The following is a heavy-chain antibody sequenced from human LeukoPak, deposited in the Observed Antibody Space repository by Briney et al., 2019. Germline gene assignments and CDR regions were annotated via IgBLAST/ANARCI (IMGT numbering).Heavy chain of an antibody. CDR2: IYYSGST. D-gene: IGHD3-22*01. V-gene: IGHV4-59*01. Sequence: SETLFLTCTVSGGSISSYYWSWIRQPPGKGLEWIGYIYYSGSTKYNPSLKSRVTISVDTSKNQFSLKVRSVTAADTAVYYCARATWDSSGYYIDYWGQGTLVTVSS. CDR1: GGSISSYY. J-gene: IGHJ4*02. CDR3: ARATWDSSGYYIDY.